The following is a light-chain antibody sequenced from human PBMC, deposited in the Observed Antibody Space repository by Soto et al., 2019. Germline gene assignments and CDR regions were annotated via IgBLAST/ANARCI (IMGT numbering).Light chain of an antibody. CDR1: ESVDDS. Sequence: ERVLSQSPGILSLSPGDTATLSCRASESVDDSLAWYQQKPGQAPRLLIYGSSNRATGVPVRFSGRGSGTGFPLTINRLEPEDFAVYYWQQRSNWPPPITFGQGTRLEIK. CDR2: GSS. CDR3: QQRSNWPPPIT. V-gene: IGKV3-11*01. J-gene: IGKJ5*01.